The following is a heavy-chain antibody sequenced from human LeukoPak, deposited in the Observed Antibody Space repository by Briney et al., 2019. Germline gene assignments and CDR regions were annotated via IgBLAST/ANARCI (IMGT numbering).Heavy chain of an antibody. Sequence: GGSLRLSCAVSGFAVSGDYMSWVRQAPGKGLEWVSATSGSGGSTYYADSVKGRFTISRDNSKNTLYLQMNSLRAEDTAVYYCAKKDGQNYYGSGSYKWGQGTLVTVSS. CDR1: GFAVSGDY. D-gene: IGHD3-10*01. V-gene: IGHV3-23*01. CDR3: AKKDGQNYYGSGSYK. CDR2: TSGSGGST. J-gene: IGHJ4*02.